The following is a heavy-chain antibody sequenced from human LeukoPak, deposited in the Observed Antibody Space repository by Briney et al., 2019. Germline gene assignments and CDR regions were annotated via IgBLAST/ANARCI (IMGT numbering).Heavy chain of an antibody. V-gene: IGHV3-23*01. Sequence: GGSLRLSCAASGFTFSRFAMSWVRQAPGKDLEWVSSISGSDGTTYYAESVEGRFTISRDNSKNILYLQMNSLRADDTAVYYCAKDANYFDSSGYLIPFDYWGQGTLDTVSS. CDR1: GFTFSRFA. J-gene: IGHJ4*02. D-gene: IGHD3-22*01. CDR3: AKDANYFDSSGYLIPFDY. CDR2: ISGSDGTT.